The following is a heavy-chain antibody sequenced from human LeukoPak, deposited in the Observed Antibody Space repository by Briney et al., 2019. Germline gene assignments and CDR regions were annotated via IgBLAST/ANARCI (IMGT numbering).Heavy chain of an antibody. CDR1: GFTFSSYS. D-gene: IGHD2-15*01. CDR3: ARYCSGGSCYPNYYYYMDV. V-gene: IGHV3-21*01. CDR2: VSSSSSYI. Sequence: GGSLRLSCEASGFTFSSYSMNWVRQAPGKGLEWVSSVSSSSSYIYYADSVKGRFTISRDNAKNSLYLQMNSLRAEDTAVYYCARYCSGGSCYPNYYYYMDVWGKGTTVTVSS. J-gene: IGHJ6*03.